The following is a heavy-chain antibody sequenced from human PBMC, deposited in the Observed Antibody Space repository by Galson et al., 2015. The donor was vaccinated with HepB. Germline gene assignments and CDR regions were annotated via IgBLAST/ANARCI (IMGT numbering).Heavy chain of an antibody. Sequence: SLRLSCAASGLTISNYWMHWVRQAPGMGLVWVSSINRDGSSTNYADSVKGRFAISRDNAKNTLDLQMSSLRAEDTALYYCATALWGGGLRGQGTLVTVSS. V-gene: IGHV3-74*01. J-gene: IGHJ4*02. CDR3: ATALWGGGL. CDR1: GLTISNYW. CDR2: INRDGSST. D-gene: IGHD3-16*01.